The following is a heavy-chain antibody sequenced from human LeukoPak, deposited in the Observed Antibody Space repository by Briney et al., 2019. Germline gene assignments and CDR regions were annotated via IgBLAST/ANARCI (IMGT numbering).Heavy chain of an antibody. V-gene: IGHV1-69*05. CDR3: ASPPGYCSSTSCNGAFDI. CDR2: IIPIFGTA. CDR1: GGTFSSYA. Sequence: SVKVSCKASGGTFSSYAISWVRQAPGQGLEWMGGIIPIFGTANYAQKFQGRVTITTDESTSTAYMELSSLRSEDTAVYYCASPPGYCSSTSCNGAFDIWGQGTMVTVSS. D-gene: IGHD2-2*01. J-gene: IGHJ3*02.